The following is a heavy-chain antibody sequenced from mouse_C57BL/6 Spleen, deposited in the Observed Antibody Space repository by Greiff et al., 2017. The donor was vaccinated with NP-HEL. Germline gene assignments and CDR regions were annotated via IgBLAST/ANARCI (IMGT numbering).Heavy chain of an antibody. V-gene: IGHV6-3*01. Sequence: EVQGVESGGGLVQPGGSMKLSCVASGFTFSNYWMNWVRQSPEKGLEWVAQIRLKSDNYATHYAESVKGRFTISRDDSKSSVYLQMNNLRAEDTGIYYCTGLTTVVGWGQGTSVTVSS. J-gene: IGHJ4*01. D-gene: IGHD1-1*01. CDR3: TGLTTVVG. CDR2: IRLKSDNYAT. CDR1: GFTFSNYW.